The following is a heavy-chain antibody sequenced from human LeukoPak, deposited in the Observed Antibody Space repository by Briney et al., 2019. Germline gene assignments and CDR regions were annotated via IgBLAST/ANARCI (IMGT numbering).Heavy chain of an antibody. D-gene: IGHD6-13*01. J-gene: IGHJ6*03. Sequence: GGSLRLSCAASGFTFSTYSMNWVRQAPGKGLEWVSSISSGSSYIYYADSVMGRFTISRDNAKNSLYLQMNSLRAEDTAVYYCAKGYSSSWDNYYYYYYMDVWGKGTTVTVSS. CDR1: GFTFSTYS. CDR3: AKGYSSSWDNYYYYYYMDV. CDR2: ISSGSSYI. V-gene: IGHV3-21*04.